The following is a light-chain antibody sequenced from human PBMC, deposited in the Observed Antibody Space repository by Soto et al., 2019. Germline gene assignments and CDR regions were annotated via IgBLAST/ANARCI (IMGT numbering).Light chain of an antibody. CDR2: EVN. CDR1: SSDAGDYNY. V-gene: IGLV2-14*01. J-gene: IGLJ1*01. Sequence: QSVLTQPASVSGSPGQSITISCTGASSDAGDYNYVSWYQHHPGKAPKLLIYEVNNRPSGVSDRFSGSKSGNVASLTISWLQAEDEADYYCSSYTSSSTYVFGTGTKVTVL. CDR3: SSYTSSSTYV.